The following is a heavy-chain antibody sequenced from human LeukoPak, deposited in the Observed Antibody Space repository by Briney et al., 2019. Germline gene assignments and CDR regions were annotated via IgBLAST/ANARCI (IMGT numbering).Heavy chain of an antibody. CDR2: ISTYSGNT. J-gene: IGHJ4*02. Sequence: ASVKVSCKASGYTFSTYDISWVRQAPGQGLEWMGWISTYSGNTKYAQNLQGRVTMTEDTSTDTAYMELSSLRSEDTAVYYCATASFDWLPFDYWGQGTLVTVSS. V-gene: IGHV1-18*01. CDR3: ATASFDWLPFDY. CDR1: GYTFSTYD. D-gene: IGHD3-9*01.